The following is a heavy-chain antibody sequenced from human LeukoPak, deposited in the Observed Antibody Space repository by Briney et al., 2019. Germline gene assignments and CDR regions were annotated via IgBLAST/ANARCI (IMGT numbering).Heavy chain of an antibody. D-gene: IGHD1-1*01. CDR3: ARDPVPATARHFDY. V-gene: IGHV3-30-3*01. Sequence: GRSLRLSCAASGFTFSSHAMHWVRQAPGKGLEWVAVTSSDGNIKYYADSVKGRFTISRDNSKNTLYLQMNSLRGEDTGVYYCARDPVPATARHFDYWGQGTLVTVSS. CDR2: TSSDGNIK. J-gene: IGHJ4*02. CDR1: GFTFSSHA.